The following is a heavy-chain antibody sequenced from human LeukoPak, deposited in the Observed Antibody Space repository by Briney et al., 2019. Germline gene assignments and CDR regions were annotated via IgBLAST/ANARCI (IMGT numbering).Heavy chain of an antibody. V-gene: IGHV4-31*03. CDR2: IYYSGST. CDR1: GGSISSGGYY. CDR3: ARVATRGIAARPAAFDI. Sequence: SETLSLTCTVSGGSISSGGYYWSWIRQHPGKGLEWIGYIYYSGSTYCNPSLKSRVTISVDTSKNQFSLKLSSVTAADTAVYYCARVATRGIAARPAAFDIWGQGTMVTVSS. D-gene: IGHD6-6*01. J-gene: IGHJ3*02.